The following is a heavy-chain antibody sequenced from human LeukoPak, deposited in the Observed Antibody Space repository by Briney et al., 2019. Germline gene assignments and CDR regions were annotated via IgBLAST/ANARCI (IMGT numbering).Heavy chain of an antibody. CDR1: GFVFSNYW. Sequence: GGSLRLSCAASGFVFSNYWMHWVRQGPRKGLVWVSRINSDGSSTIYADSVKGRFTISRDNAKNTLYLQMNSLRAEDTAVYYCARDGYCSSGTCYGKDYWGQGTLVTVSS. J-gene: IGHJ4*02. V-gene: IGHV3-74*01. CDR2: INSDGSST. D-gene: IGHD2-15*01. CDR3: ARDGYCSSGTCYGKDY.